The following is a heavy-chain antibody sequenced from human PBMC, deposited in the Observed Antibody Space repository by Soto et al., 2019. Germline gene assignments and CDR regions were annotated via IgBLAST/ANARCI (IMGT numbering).Heavy chain of an antibody. J-gene: IGHJ5*02. Sequence: PSETLSLTCAVSGYSISSGYYWGWIRQPPGKGLEWIGSIYHSGSTYYNPSLKSRVTISVDTSKNQFSLKLSSVTAADTAVYYRAREGIAAAGTRWFDPWGQGTLVTVSS. CDR1: GYSISSGYY. CDR2: IYHSGST. V-gene: IGHV4-38-2*02. CDR3: AREGIAAAGTRWFDP. D-gene: IGHD6-13*01.